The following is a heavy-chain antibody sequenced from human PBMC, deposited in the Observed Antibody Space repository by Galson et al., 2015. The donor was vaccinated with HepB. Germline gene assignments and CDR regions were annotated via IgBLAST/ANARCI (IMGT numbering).Heavy chain of an antibody. CDR3: ARGWGDSGDYVSYGMDV. J-gene: IGHJ6*02. V-gene: IGHV1-8*01. CDR1: GYTFTDYD. D-gene: IGHD4-17*01. Sequence: SVKVSCKAVGYTFTDYDINWVRQAAGQGPEWMGWMNPYSGNTGYAQKFQGRVTMTRDTSMSTAYMELSSLRSEDTAVYFCARGWGDSGDYVSYGMDVWGQGATVTVTS. CDR2: MNPYSGNT.